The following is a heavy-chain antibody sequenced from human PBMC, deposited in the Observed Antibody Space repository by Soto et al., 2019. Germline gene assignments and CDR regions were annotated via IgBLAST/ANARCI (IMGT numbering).Heavy chain of an antibody. D-gene: IGHD6-19*01. CDR3: ARNGYSNGWYHFDY. CDR2: IHHSGST. Sequence: QVQLQESGPGLVKPSGTLSLTCALSGGSISSSNWWSWVRQPTGKGLEWIGEIHHSGSTNHKSSLKSRVTISVDKSKNQFSLKLTSVSAADTALYYCARNGYSNGWYHFDYWGQGILVTVSS. J-gene: IGHJ4*02. CDR1: GGSISSSNW. V-gene: IGHV4-4*02.